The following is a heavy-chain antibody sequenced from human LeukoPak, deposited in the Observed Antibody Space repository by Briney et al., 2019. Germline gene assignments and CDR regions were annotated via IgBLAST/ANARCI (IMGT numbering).Heavy chain of an antibody. D-gene: IGHD1-1*01. CDR2: IKEDGSEK. CDR3: TRVGTAGFDY. V-gene: IGHV3-7*01. J-gene: IGHJ4*02. Sequence: GGSLRLSCAASGFTFSSYWMSWVRQAPAKGLEWVANIKEDGSEKYYVDSVKGRFTISRDNAKNSLYLQMNSLIVEDAAVYYCTRVGTAGFDYWGQGTPVTVSS. CDR1: GFTFSSYW.